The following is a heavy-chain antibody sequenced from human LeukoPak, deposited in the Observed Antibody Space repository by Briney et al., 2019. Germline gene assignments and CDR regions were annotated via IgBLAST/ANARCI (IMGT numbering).Heavy chain of an antibody. CDR1: GDSISNGVYY. J-gene: IGHJ3*02. CDR2: IYYSGST. CDR3: SRGSAVDALHI. Sequence: SETLSLTCTVSGDSISNGVYYWSWIRQRPGEGLEWIGYIYYSGSTYYNPSLKSRFIISVDTSKNHFSLKLTSVTAADTAVYYCSRGSAVDALHIWGQGTMVTVSS. D-gene: IGHD6-13*01. V-gene: IGHV4-31*03.